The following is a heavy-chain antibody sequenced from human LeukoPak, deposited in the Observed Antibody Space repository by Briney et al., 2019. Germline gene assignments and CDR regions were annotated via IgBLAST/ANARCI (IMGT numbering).Heavy chain of an antibody. J-gene: IGHJ4*02. Sequence: GGSLRLSCVGTGFTFSTYAMNWVRQAPGKRLEWVSSISRGSTYIYYADSLRGRVTISRDDAENSLYLQMNSLRAEDTAVYYCASGPSYVVPAAYDYWGQGTLVTVSS. CDR1: GFTFSTYA. CDR3: ASGPSYVVPAAYDY. V-gene: IGHV3-21*04. D-gene: IGHD2-2*01. CDR2: ISRGSTYI.